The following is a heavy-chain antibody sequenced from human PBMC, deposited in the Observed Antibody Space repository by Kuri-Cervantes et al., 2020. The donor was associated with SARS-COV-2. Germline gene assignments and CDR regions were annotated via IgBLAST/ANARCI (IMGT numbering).Heavy chain of an antibody. J-gene: IGHJ3*02. D-gene: IGHD3-22*01. CDR3: ARYTRAMIVVVTGARAFDI. CDR2: IYYSGST. CDR1: GGSVSSGSYY. V-gene: IGHV4-61*01. Sequence: SETLSLTCTVSGGSVSSGSYYWSWIRQPPGKGLEWIGYIYYSGSTNYNPSLKSRVTISVDTSKNQFSLKLSSVTDADTAVYYCARYTRAMIVVVTGARAFDIWGQGTMVTVSS.